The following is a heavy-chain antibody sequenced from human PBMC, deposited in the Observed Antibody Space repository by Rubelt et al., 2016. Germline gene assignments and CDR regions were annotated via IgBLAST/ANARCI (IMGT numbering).Heavy chain of an antibody. D-gene: IGHD2-15*01. V-gene: IGHV1-8*01. CDR2: MNPNSGNT. J-gene: IGHJ4*02. Sequence: QVQLVQSGAEVKKPGASVKVSCKASGYTFTSYDINWVRQATGQGLEWMGWMNPNSGNTGYAQKFQGRVTMTRNTSISTAYMELSRRRSDDTAGYYCARYYCSGGSCYSVFDYWGQGTLVTVSS. CDR3: ARYYCSGGSCYSVFDY. CDR1: GYTFTSYD.